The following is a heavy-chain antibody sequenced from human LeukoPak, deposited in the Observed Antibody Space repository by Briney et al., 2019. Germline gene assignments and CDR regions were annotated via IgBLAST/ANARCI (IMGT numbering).Heavy chain of an antibody. CDR1: GFTFSSYW. Sequence: PGGSLRLSCAASGFTFSSYWMSWVRQAPGKGLEWVANIKQDGSEKYYVDSVKGRFTISRDNAKNSLYLQMNSLRAEDTAVYYCARDRYGGYGHFDYWGQGTLVTVSS. CDR3: ARDRYGGYGHFDY. V-gene: IGHV3-7*03. D-gene: IGHD5-12*01. CDR2: IKQDGSEK. J-gene: IGHJ4*02.